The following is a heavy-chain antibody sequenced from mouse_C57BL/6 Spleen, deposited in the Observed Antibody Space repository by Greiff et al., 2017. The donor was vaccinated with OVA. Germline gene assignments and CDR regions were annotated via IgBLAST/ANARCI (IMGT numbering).Heavy chain of an antibody. CDR3: ARSLYYSNSFYWYFDV. D-gene: IGHD2-5*01. Sequence: QVQLKQSGAELVKPGASVKISCKASGYAFSSYWMNWVKQRPGKGLEWIGQIYPGDGDTNYNGKFKGKATLTADKSSSTAYMQLSSLTSEDSAVYFCARSLYYSNSFYWYFDVWGTGTTVTVSS. V-gene: IGHV1-80*01. CDR2: IYPGDGDT. CDR1: GYAFSSYW. J-gene: IGHJ1*03.